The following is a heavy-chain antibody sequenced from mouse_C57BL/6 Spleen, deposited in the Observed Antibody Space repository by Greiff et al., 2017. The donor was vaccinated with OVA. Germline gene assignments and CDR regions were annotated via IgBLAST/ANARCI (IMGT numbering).Heavy chain of an antibody. CDR1: GYTFTSYW. Sequence: QVQLQQSGTELVKPGASVKLSCKASGYTFTSYWMHWVKQRPGQGLEWIGNINPSNGGTNYNEKFKSKATLTVDKSSSTAYMQLSSLTSEDSAVYYCARWEGNYDGGAWFAYWGQGTLVTVSA. D-gene: IGHD2-4*01. CDR3: ARWEGNYDGGAWFAY. CDR2: INPSNGGT. V-gene: IGHV1-53*01. J-gene: IGHJ3*01.